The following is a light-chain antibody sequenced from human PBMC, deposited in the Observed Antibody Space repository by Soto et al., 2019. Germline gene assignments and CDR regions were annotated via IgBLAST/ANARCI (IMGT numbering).Light chain of an antibody. V-gene: IGKV3-20*01. CDR2: GAS. CDR1: QSVSSSY. CDR3: QQYGSSPFT. Sequence: EIVLTQSPGTLSLSPGERATLSCRASQSVSSSYLAWYQQKPGQAPRLLIYGASSRATGIPDRFSGSGSGTDFTLPISRLEPEDFAVYYCQQYGSSPFTFGPGTKVDIK. J-gene: IGKJ3*01.